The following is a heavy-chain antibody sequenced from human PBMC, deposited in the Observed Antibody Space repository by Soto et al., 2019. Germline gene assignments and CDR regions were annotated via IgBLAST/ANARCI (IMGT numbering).Heavy chain of an antibody. J-gene: IGHJ4*02. Sequence: QVQLVESGGGVVQPGRSLRLSCAASGFTFSSYGMHWVRQAPGKGLEWVAVISYDGSNKYYADSVKGRFTISRDNSKNTLYLQMNSLRAEDTAVYYCAKDSESYDSSGYSDYWGQGTLVTVAS. CDR2: ISYDGSNK. D-gene: IGHD3-22*01. CDR3: AKDSESYDSSGYSDY. CDR1: GFTFSSYG. V-gene: IGHV3-30*18.